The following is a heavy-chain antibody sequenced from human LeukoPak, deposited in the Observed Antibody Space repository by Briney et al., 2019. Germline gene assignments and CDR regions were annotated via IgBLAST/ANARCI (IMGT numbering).Heavy chain of an antibody. D-gene: IGHD3-3*01. CDR1: GFAFSIFT. CDR3: ARGFWSGYYLSYFQH. V-gene: IGHV3-21*01. Sequence: PGGSLRLSCAASGFAFSIFTMNWVRQAPGKGLEWVSYISSSSSYIYYADSVKGRFTISRDNAKNSLYLQMNSLRAEDTAVYYCARGFWSGYYLSYFQHWGQGTLVTVSS. CDR2: ISSSSSYI. J-gene: IGHJ1*01.